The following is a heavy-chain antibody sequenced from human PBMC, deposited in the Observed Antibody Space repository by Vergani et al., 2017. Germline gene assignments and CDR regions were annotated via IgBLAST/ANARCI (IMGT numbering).Heavy chain of an antibody. D-gene: IGHD6-19*01. CDR3: ARWYSSGWSPLGYFDL. V-gene: IGHV3-7*03. CDR1: GFTFSSYW. J-gene: IGHJ2*01. CDR2: IKQDGSEK. Sequence: EVQLVESGGGLVQPGGSLRLSCAASGFTFSSYWMSWVRQAPGKGLEWVANIKQDGSEKYYVDSVKGRFTISRDNAKNSLYLQMNILRAEDTAVYYCARWYSSGWSPLGYFDLWGRGTLVTVSS.